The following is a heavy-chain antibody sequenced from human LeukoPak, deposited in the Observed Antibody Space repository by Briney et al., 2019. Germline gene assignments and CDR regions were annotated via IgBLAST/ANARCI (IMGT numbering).Heavy chain of an antibody. CDR2: INPNSGGT. V-gene: IGHV1-2*02. D-gene: IGHD1-26*01. CDR3: ARTWNSGSRFDY. CDR1: GYTFTSYY. Sequence: ASVKVSCKASGYTFTSYYMHWVRQAPGQGLEWMGWINPNSGGTNYAQKFQGRVTMTRDTSISTAYMELSRLKSDDTAVYYCARTWNSGSRFDYWGQGTLVTVSS. J-gene: IGHJ4*02.